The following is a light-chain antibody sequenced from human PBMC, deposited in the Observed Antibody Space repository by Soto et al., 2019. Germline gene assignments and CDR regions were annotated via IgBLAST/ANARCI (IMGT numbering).Light chain of an antibody. CDR3: VLYIGNGIWV. V-gene: IGLV8-61*01. CDR2: STN. CDR1: SGSVSTSYY. Sequence: QTVVTQEPSFSVSPGGTVTLTCGLSSGSVSTSYYPSWYQQTPGQAPRTLIYSTNTRSSGVPDRFSGSILGNKAALTITGAQADDEYDYYCVLYIGNGIWVFGGGTKVTVL. J-gene: IGLJ3*02.